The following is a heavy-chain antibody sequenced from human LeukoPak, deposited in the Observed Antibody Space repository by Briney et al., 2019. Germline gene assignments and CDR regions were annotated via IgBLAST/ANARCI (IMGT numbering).Heavy chain of an antibody. CDR3: ARSMHGSGSYGAFDI. D-gene: IGHD3-10*01. CDR1: GYSFVSYW. V-gene: IGHV5-51*01. CDR2: IYPGDSDT. J-gene: IGHJ3*02. Sequence: GESLKISCKGSGYSFVSYWIGWVRQTPGKGLEGMGVIYPGDSDTRNSPSFQGQGTMSADKSISTAYLQWSSLKASDTAMYYCARSMHGSGSYGAFDIWGQGTIVTVSS.